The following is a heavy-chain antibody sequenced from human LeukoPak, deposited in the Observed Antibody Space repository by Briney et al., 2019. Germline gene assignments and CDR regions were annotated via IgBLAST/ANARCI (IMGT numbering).Heavy chain of an antibody. CDR3: ARDQGYCSGGSCYYDY. CDR2: ISGSGGST. V-gene: IGHV3-23*01. Sequence: PGGSLRLSCAASGFTFSSYAMSWVRQAPGKGLEWVSAISGSGGSTYYADPVKGRFTISRDNSKNTLYLQMNSLRAEDTAVYYCARDQGYCSGGSCYYDYWGQGTLVTVSS. J-gene: IGHJ4*02. D-gene: IGHD2-15*01. CDR1: GFTFSSYA.